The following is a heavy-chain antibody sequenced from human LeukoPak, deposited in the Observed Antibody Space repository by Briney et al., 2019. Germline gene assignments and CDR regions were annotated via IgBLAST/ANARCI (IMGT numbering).Heavy chain of an antibody. Sequence: SETLSLTCTVSGGXISSYYCSWIRQPPGEGLEWIGNIYKSGNTNCNPSLKSRVAISVDTSNNRFSLTLNSVTAADTAVYYCASFKAFGVIACGQGTLVTVSS. CDR2: IYKSGNT. V-gene: IGHV4-59*01. J-gene: IGHJ5*02. CDR3: ASFKAFGVIA. CDR1: GGXISSYY. D-gene: IGHD2-8*01.